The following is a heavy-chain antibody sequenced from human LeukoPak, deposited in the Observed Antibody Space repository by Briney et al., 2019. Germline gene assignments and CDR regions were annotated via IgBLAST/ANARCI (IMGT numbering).Heavy chain of an antibody. CDR2: ISSSGSTI. CDR3: ASDKTAQLDNYYYYMDV. V-gene: IGHV3-48*03. Sequence: PGGSLRLSCAASGFTFSSYEMNWVRQAPGKGLEWVSYISSSGSTIYYADSVKGRFTISRDNGKNSLYLQMNSLRAEDTAVYYCASDKTAQLDNYYYYMDVWGKGTTVTISS. D-gene: IGHD6-13*01. CDR1: GFTFSSYE. J-gene: IGHJ6*03.